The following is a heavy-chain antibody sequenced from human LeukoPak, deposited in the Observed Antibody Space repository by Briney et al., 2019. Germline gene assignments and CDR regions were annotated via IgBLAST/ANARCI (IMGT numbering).Heavy chain of an antibody. D-gene: IGHD1-26*01. CDR2: IYHSGST. CDR1: GYSISSGYY. CDR3: ARARTEGIVGATKSPAAPYYFDY. V-gene: IGHV4-38-2*02. Sequence: SETLSLTCTVSGYSISSGYYWGWIRQPPGKGLEWIGSIYHSGSTYYNPSLKSRVTISVDTSKNQFSLKLSSVTAADTAVYYCARARTEGIVGATKSPAAPYYFDYWGQGTLVTVSS. J-gene: IGHJ4*02.